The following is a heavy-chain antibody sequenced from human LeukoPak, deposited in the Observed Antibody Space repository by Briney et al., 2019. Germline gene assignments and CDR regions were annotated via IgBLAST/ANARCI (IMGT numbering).Heavy chain of an antibody. D-gene: IGHD3-22*01. CDR2: IWYDGSNK. Sequence: GGSLRLSCAASGFTFSSYGMHWVRQAPGKGLEWVAVIWYDGSNKYYADSVKGRFTISRDNSKDTLFLHMSSLRAEDTAVYFCATRPRDSSGYYLGAFDGWGQGTTVTVSS. CDR3: ATRPRDSSGYYLGAFDG. J-gene: IGHJ3*01. CDR1: GFTFSSYG. V-gene: IGHV3-33*01.